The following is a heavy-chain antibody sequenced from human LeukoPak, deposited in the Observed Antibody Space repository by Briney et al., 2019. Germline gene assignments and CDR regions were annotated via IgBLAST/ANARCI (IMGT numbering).Heavy chain of an antibody. V-gene: IGHV3-74*01. CDR2: INSDGSST. CDR3: ASRGHSSGWYMVDY. J-gene: IGHJ4*02. Sequence: GGSLRLSCAASGFTFSSYWMHWVRQAPGKGLVWVSRINSDGSSTSYADSVKGRFTISRDNAKNTLYLRMNSLRAEDTAVYYCASRGHSSGWYMVDYWGQGTLVTVSS. D-gene: IGHD6-19*01. CDR1: GFTFSSYW.